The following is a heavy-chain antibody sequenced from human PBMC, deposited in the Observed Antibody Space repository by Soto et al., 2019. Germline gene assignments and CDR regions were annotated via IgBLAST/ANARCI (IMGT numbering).Heavy chain of an antibody. D-gene: IGHD6-19*01. CDR2: IYYSGST. Sequence: SETLSLTCTVSGGTISSWYWSWIRQPPGKGLEWIGYIYYSGSTNCNPSLKSRVTISVDTSKNQFSLKLSSVTAADTAVYYCARHSPWLAYNWFEPWGQGTLVTVSS. CDR3: ARHSPWLAYNWFEP. V-gene: IGHV4-59*08. CDR1: GGTISSWY. J-gene: IGHJ5*02.